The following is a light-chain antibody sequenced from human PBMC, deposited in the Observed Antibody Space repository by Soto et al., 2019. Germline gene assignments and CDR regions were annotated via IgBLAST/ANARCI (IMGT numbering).Light chain of an antibody. CDR3: QQYNSYSEA. V-gene: IGKV1-5*03. CDR1: QTISSW. J-gene: IGKJ1*01. Sequence: DITITQSPSTLLGPDGDRVTIPCRASQTISSWLAWYQQKPGKAPKLLIYKASTLKSGVPSRFSGSGSGTEFTLTISSLQPDDFATYYCQQYNSYSEAFGQGTKVAIK. CDR2: KAS.